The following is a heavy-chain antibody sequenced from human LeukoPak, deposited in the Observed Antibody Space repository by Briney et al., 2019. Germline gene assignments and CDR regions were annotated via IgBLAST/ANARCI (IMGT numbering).Heavy chain of an antibody. J-gene: IGHJ5*02. CDR1: GDSVPSNSAA. D-gene: IGHD1-20*01. CDR3: ARDLTAKYNWNPGWFDP. V-gene: IGHV6-1*01. Sequence: SQTLSLTCAISGDSVPSNSAAWNWIRQSPSRGLEWLGRTYYRSKWYNDYAVSVKSRITINPDTSKNQFSLQLNSVTPEDTAVYYCARDLTAKYNWNPGWFDPWGQGTLVTVSS. CDR2: TYYRSKWYN.